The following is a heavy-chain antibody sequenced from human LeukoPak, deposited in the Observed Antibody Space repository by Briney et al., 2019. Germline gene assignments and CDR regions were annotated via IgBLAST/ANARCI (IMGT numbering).Heavy chain of an antibody. CDR2: INPNSGGT. D-gene: IGHD3-10*01. Sequence: GASVKVSCKASGYTFTGYYMQWVRQAPGQGLEWMGWINPNSGGTNYAQKFQGRVTMTRDTSISTAYMELSRLRSDDTAVYYCARVRGITMVRGVITHYGMDVWGQGTTVTVSS. V-gene: IGHV1-2*02. CDR3: ARVRGITMVRGVITHYGMDV. CDR1: GYTFTGYY. J-gene: IGHJ6*02.